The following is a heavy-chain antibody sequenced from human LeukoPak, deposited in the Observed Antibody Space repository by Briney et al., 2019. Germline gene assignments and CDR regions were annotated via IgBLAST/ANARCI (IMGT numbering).Heavy chain of an antibody. CDR3: ARRQWELLGYYGMDV. D-gene: IGHD1-26*01. V-gene: IGHV1-46*01. CDR2: INPSGGST. J-gene: IGHJ6*02. CDR1: GYTFTGYY. Sequence: ASVKVSCKASGYTFTGYYMHWVRQAPGQGLEWMGIINPSGGSTSYAQRFQGRVTMTRDTSTSTVYMELSSLRSEDTAVYYCARRQWELLGYYGMDVWGQGTTVTVSS.